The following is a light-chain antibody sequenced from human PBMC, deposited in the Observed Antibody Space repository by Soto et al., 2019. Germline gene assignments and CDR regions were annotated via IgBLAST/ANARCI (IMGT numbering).Light chain of an antibody. CDR1: QSVRSRY. J-gene: IGKJ4*01. Sequence: DIVLTQSPGTLSLTPEERATLSCRASQSVRSRYVAWYQQKAGQAPRLLIYDASRRATGIPDRFSGSGSGTDFTLTISRLEPEDFAVYYCQQYGSSVTFGGGTKVEIK. CDR2: DAS. V-gene: IGKV3-20*01. CDR3: QQYGSSVT.